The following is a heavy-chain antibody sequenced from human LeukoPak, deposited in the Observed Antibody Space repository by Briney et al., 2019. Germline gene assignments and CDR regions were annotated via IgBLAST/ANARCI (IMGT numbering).Heavy chain of an antibody. Sequence: ASVKVSCKASGYTFTSYGISWVRQAPGQGLEWMGWISAYNGNTNYAQKLQGRVTMTTDTSTSTAYMELRSLRSDDTAVYYCAREDEVGAGGETIPIGQWGQGTLVTVSS. J-gene: IGHJ4*02. V-gene: IGHV1-18*01. D-gene: IGHD1-26*01. CDR3: AREDEVGAGGETIPIGQ. CDR1: GYTFTSYG. CDR2: ISAYNGNT.